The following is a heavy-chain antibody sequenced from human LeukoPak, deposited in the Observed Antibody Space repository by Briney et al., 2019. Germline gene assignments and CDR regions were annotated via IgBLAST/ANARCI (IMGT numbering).Heavy chain of an antibody. CDR1: GGSITTYH. V-gene: IGHV4-59*01. CDR3: ARAPVTGHWYFDL. CDR2: IYNSGSA. D-gene: IGHD6-19*01. J-gene: IGHJ2*01. Sequence: SETLSLTCSVSGGSITTYHWSWIRQPPGKGLEWIGYIYNSGSANYKPSLKSRLTISVDTSKNHFSLKLNSVTAADTAVYYCARAPVTGHWYFDLWGRGTRVTVSS.